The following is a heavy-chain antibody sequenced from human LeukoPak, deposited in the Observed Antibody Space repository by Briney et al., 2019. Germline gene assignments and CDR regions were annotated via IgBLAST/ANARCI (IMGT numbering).Heavy chain of an antibody. V-gene: IGHV3-11*01. CDR2: ISSSGSTI. CDR1: GFTFSDYY. Sequence: GGSLRLSCAASGFTFSDYYMSWIRQAPGKGLEWVSYISSSGSTIYYADSVKGRFTISRDNAKNSLYPQMNSLRAEDTAVYYCAREIAAAGDYFDYWGQGTLVTVSS. J-gene: IGHJ4*02. CDR3: AREIAAAGDYFDY. D-gene: IGHD6-13*01.